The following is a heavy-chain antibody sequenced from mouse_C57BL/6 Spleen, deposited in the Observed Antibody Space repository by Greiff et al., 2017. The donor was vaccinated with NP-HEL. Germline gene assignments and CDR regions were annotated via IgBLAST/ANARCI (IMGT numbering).Heavy chain of an antibody. J-gene: IGHJ3*01. CDR2: INPSTGGT. V-gene: IGHV1-42*01. CDR1: GYSFTGYY. D-gene: IGHD1-1*01. CDR3: ARSDYGSSPWFAY. Sequence: VQLQQSGPELVKPGASVKISCKASGYSFTGYYMNWVKQSPEKSLEWIGEINPSTGGTTYIQKFKAKATLTVDKSSSTAYMQLKSLTSEDSAVYYCARSDYGSSPWFAYWGQGTLVTVSA.